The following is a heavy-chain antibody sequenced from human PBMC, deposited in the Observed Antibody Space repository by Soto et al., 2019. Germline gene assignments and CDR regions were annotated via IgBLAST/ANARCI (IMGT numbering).Heavy chain of an antibody. CDR1: GFTFSSYA. J-gene: IGHJ4*02. CDR3: AKRRGAGGHFDY. CDR2: VSIGGST. D-gene: IGHD2-15*01. Sequence: DVQLLESGGGLVQPEGSLRLSCAASGFTFSSYAMGWVRQGPGKGLEWVAVVSIGGSTHYADSVRGRFTISRDNYKNTLSLQINSLTAEATAVYFCAKRRGAGGHFDYWGQGALVTVSS. V-gene: IGHV3-23*01.